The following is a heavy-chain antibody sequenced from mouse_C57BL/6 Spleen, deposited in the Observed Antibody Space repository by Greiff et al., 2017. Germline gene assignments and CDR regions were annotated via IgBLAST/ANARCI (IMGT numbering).Heavy chain of an antibody. Sequence: EVHLVESEGGLVQPGSSMKLSCTASGFTFSDYYMAWVRQVPEKGLEWVANINYDGSSTYYLDSLKSRFIISRDNAKNILYLQMSSLKSEDTATYYCARGGAYYSNYYAMDYWGQGTSVTVSS. CDR1: GFTFSDYY. CDR2: INYDGSST. V-gene: IGHV5-16*01. J-gene: IGHJ4*01. D-gene: IGHD2-5*01. CDR3: ARGGAYYSNYYAMDY.